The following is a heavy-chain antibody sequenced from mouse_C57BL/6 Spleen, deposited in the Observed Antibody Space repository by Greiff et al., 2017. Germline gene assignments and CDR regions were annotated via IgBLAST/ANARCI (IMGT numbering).Heavy chain of an antibody. CDR3: ARRGRYDAMDY. CDR1: GYSITSGYY. Sequence: EVKLEESGPGLVKPSQSLSLTCSVTGYSITSGYYWNWIRQFPGNKLEWMGYISYDGSNNYNPSLKNRISITRDTSKNQFFLKLNSVTTEDTATYYCARRGRYDAMDYWGQGTSVTVSS. CDR2: ISYDGSN. V-gene: IGHV3-6*01. J-gene: IGHJ4*01.